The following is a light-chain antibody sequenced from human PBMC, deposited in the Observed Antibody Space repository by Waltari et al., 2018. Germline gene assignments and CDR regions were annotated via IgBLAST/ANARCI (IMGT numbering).Light chain of an antibody. V-gene: IGKV1-8*01. J-gene: IGKJ4*01. CDR1: QSVTSY. CDR2: AVS. CDR3: QQSHSFPLT. Sequence: AIRMTQSPSSFSASTGDTVTITCRANQSVTSYLAWYQQKPGRAPKLLLYAVSTLQSGVPSRFTGGGSETDFTLTITNLQPEDFATFFCQQSHSFPLTFGGGTKVETK.